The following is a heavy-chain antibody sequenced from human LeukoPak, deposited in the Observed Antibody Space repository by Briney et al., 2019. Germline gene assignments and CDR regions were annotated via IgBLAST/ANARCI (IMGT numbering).Heavy chain of an antibody. V-gene: IGHV3-48*03. D-gene: IGHD3-22*01. J-gene: IGHJ4*02. CDR3: ARDYYDSSGYYSYYFDY. Sequence: PGGSLRLSCAASGFTFSGYEMNWVRQAPGKGLEWVSYISSSGSTIYYADSVKGRFTISRDNAKNSLYLQMNSLRAEDTAVYYCARDYYDSSGYYSYYFDYWGQGTLVTVFS. CDR2: ISSSGSTI. CDR1: GFTFSGYE.